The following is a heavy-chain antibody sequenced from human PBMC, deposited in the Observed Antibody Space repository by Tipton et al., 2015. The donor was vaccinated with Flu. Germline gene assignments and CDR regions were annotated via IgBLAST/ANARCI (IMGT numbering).Heavy chain of an antibody. CDR3: ARANRRGTAYYYYMDV. J-gene: IGHJ6*03. CDR1: GGSFSGYY. D-gene: IGHD1-14*01. CDR2: INHSGST. Sequence: TLSLTCAVYGGSFSGYYWSWIRQPPGKGLEWIGEINHSGSTNYNPSLKSRVTISVDTSKNQFSLKLSSVTAADTAVYYCARANRRGTAYYYYMDVWGKGTTVTVSS. V-gene: IGHV4-34*01.